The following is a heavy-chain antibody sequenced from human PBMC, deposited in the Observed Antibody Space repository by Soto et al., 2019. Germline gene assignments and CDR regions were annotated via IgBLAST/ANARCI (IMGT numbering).Heavy chain of an antibody. J-gene: IGHJ5*02. CDR2: IYHSGST. CDR1: GGSISSGGYS. CDR3: AGVRGPYCGGECYPPTPNWFAP. V-gene: IGHV4-30-2*01. Sequence: QLQLQESGSGLVKPSQTLSLTCAVSGGSISSGGYSWSWIRQPPGKGLEWIGYIYHSGSTYYNPSLKSRVTISVDRSKNQFSLKLSSVTAADSAVYYCAGVRGPYCGGECYPPTPNWFAPWGQGTLVTVSS. D-gene: IGHD2-21*01.